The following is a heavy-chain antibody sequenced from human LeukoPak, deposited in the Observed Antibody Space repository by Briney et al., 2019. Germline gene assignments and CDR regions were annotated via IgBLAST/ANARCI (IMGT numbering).Heavy chain of an antibody. Sequence: ASVKVSCKASGYTFTSCGINWVRQAPGQGLEWMGWVSGYNGNTNYAQKLQGRVTMTTDTSTSTVYMELSSLRSEDTAVYYCARVKSYYYDTSDKDAFDIWGQGTMVTVSS. D-gene: IGHD3-22*01. V-gene: IGHV1-18*01. J-gene: IGHJ3*02. CDR2: VSGYNGNT. CDR1: GYTFTSCG. CDR3: ARVKSYYYDTSDKDAFDI.